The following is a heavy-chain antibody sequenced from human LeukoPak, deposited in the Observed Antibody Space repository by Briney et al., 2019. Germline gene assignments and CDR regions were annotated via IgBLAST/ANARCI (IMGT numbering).Heavy chain of an antibody. J-gene: IGHJ4*02. CDR3: AKGAVGATGYFDY. CDR2: ISADGGGT. D-gene: IGHD1-26*01. CDR1: GFTFSSYG. V-gene: IGHV3-23*01. Sequence: PGGSLRLSCAASGFTFSSYGMSWVRQAPGKGLEWVSAISADGGGTYYADSVKGRFTISRDNSKNTLYLQMNSLRVEDTAVYYCAKGAVGATGYFDYWGQGTLVTVSS.